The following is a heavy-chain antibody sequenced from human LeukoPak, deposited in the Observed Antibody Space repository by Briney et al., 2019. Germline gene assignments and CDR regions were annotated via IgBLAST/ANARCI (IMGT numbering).Heavy chain of an antibody. CDR2: INHSGST. J-gene: IGHJ4*02. CDR3: ARSTTVVTRYFDY. D-gene: IGHD4-23*01. V-gene: IGHV4-34*01. CDR1: GGSFSGYY. Sequence: SETLSLTCAVYGGSFSGYYWSWIRQPPGKGLEWTGEINHSGSTNYNPSLKSRVTISVDTSKNQFSLKLSSVTAADTAVYYCARSTTVVTRYFDYWGQGTLVTVSS.